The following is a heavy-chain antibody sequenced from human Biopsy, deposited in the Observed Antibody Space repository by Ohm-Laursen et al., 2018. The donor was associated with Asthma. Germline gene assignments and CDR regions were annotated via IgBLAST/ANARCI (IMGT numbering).Heavy chain of an antibody. CDR2: INAGNGNT. CDR3: ASSIAVADSDAFDI. D-gene: IGHD6-19*01. J-gene: IGHJ3*02. CDR1: GYTFTSYA. V-gene: IGHV1-3*01. Sequence: SVKVSCKASGYTFTSYAMHWVRQAPGQRLEWMGWINAGNGNTKYSQKLQGRVTITRDTSASTAYMELSSLRSEDTAVYYCASSIAVADSDAFDIWGQGTMVTVSS.